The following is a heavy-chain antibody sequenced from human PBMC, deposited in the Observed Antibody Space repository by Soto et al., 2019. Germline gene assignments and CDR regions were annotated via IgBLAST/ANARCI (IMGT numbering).Heavy chain of an antibody. J-gene: IGHJ4*02. Sequence: PGGSLRLSCAASGFTFSSYGMHWVRQAPGKGLEWVAVIWYDGSNKYYADSVKGRFTISRDNSKNTLYLQMNSLRAEDTAVYYCARDYTSSYNYDSTNYGYFDFWGLGTLVTVSS. CDR3: ARDYTSSYNYDSTNYGYFDF. CDR2: IWYDGSNK. V-gene: IGHV3-33*01. CDR1: GFTFSSYG. D-gene: IGHD3-22*01.